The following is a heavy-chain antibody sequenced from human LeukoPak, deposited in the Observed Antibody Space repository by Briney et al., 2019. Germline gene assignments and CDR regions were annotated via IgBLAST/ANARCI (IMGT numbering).Heavy chain of an antibody. D-gene: IGHD3-10*01. CDR3: ARVKGYFFYGSGSYSLYYYYYYMDV. Sequence: SETLSLTCAVYGGSFSGYYWSWVRQPPEKGLEWIGEINHSGSTNYNPSLKSRVTISVDTSKNQFSLELTSVTAADTAVYYCARVKGYFFYGSGSYSLYYYYYYMDVWGKGTTVTISS. J-gene: IGHJ6*03. V-gene: IGHV4-34*01. CDR2: INHSGST. CDR1: GGSFSGYY.